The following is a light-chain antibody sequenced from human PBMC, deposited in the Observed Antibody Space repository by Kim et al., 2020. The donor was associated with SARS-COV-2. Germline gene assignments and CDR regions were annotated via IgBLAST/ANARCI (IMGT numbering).Light chain of an antibody. CDR1: NSDIGSYNS. J-gene: IGLJ3*02. CDR2: DVS. Sequence: GQSVTISCTGTNSDIGSYNSVSWYQQHPGKTPKLMIYDVSKRPSGVPDRFSGSKSGYTASLTISGLQAEDEADYYCSSYTSSSTVVFGGGTQLTVL. CDR3: SSYTSSSTVV. V-gene: IGLV2-14*04.